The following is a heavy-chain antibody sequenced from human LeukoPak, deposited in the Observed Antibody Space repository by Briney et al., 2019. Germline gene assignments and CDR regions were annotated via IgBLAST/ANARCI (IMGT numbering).Heavy chain of an antibody. CDR3: AREHGRSGYFDY. CDR2: ISSSGSTI. D-gene: IGHD3-22*01. Sequence: PGGSLRLSCAASGFTFSSYEMNWVRQAPGKGLEWVSYISSSGSTIYYADSVKGRFTISRDNAKNSLYLQMNSLRVEDTAVYYCAREHGRSGYFDYWGQGTLVSVSS. CDR1: GFTFSSYE. J-gene: IGHJ4*02. V-gene: IGHV3-48*03.